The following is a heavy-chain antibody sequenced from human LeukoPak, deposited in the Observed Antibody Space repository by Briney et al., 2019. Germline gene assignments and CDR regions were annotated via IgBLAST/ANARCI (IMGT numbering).Heavy chain of an antibody. D-gene: IGHD5-12*01. CDR1: GFTFSRSW. CDR2: INPDGDGM. Sequence: GGSLRLSCTASGFTFSRSWMNWIRQAPGKGLEWVANINPDGDGMRFVDSVKGRFTTSRDNAQSSLHLQMNSLRVEDTAFYYCAAWTDRGYSYWGQGVLVTVSS. J-gene: IGHJ4*02. V-gene: IGHV3-7*01. CDR3: AAWTDRGYSY.